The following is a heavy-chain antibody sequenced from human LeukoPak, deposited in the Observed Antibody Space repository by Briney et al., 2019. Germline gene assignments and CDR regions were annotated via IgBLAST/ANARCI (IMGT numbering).Heavy chain of an antibody. V-gene: IGHV4-34*01. D-gene: IGHD1-7*01. CDR3: ARGITGTNVDY. CDR2: INHSGST. CDR1: GGSISSYY. Sequence: PSETLSLTCTVSGGSISSYYWSWIRQPPGKGLEWIGEINHSGSTNYNPSLKSRVTISVDTSKNQFSLKLSSVTAADTAVYYCARGITGTNVDYWGQGTLVTVSS. J-gene: IGHJ4*02.